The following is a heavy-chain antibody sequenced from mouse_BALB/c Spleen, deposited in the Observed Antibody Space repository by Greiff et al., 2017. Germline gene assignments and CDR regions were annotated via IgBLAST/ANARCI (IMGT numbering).Heavy chain of an antibody. D-gene: IGHD1-1*01. V-gene: IGHV3-6*02. CDR1: GYSITSGYY. J-gene: IGHJ4*01. CDR2: ISYDGSN. CDR3: AREAITTVVEAYAMDY. Sequence: VQLKESGPGLVKPSQSLSLTCSVTGYSITSGYYWNWIRQFPGNKLEWMGYISYDGSNNYNPSLKNRISITRDTSKNQFFLKLNSVTTEDTATYYCAREAITTVVEAYAMDYWGQGTSVTVSS.